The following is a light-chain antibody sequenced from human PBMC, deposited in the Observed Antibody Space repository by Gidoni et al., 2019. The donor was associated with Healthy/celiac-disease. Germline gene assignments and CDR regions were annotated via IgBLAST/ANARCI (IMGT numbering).Light chain of an antibody. J-gene: IGKJ4*01. V-gene: IGKV4-1*01. CDR3: QQYYSTPLT. CDR2: WAS. Sequence: DIVMTQYPASLDVSLGERATINCKSSQSVLYSSNNKNYLAWYQQKPGQPPKLLIYWASTRESGVPYRFSGSGSGTDFTLTISSLQAEDFAVYYCQQYYSTPLTFGGGTKVEIK. CDR1: QSVLYSSNNKNY.